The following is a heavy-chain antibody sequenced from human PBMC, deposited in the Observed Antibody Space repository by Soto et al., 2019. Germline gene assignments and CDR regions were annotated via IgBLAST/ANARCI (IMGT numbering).Heavy chain of an antibody. CDR2: IYYSGST. Sequence: SETLSLTCTVSGGSISSYYWSWIRQPPGKGLEWIGYIYYSGSTNYNPSLKSRVTISVDTSKNQFSLKLSSVTAADTAVYYCARGGARYGMDVWGQGTTVTVSS. CDR1: GGSISSYY. V-gene: IGHV4-59*01. J-gene: IGHJ6*02. CDR3: ARGGARYGMDV.